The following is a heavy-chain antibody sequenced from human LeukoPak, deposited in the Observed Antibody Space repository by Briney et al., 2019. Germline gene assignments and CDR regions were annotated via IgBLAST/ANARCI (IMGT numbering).Heavy chain of an antibody. V-gene: IGHV3-48*02. D-gene: IGHD5-24*01. CDR2: ITSRSTT. J-gene: IGHJ4*02. CDR1: GFAFSTYG. CDR3: ASDSRDGYLDY. Sequence: PGGSLRLSCAASGFAFSTYGMNWVRQAPGKGLEWISYITSRSTTYYADSVRGRFTISRDNAKNSLYLEMNGLRDEDTAVYYCASDSRDGYLDYWGQGTLVTVSS.